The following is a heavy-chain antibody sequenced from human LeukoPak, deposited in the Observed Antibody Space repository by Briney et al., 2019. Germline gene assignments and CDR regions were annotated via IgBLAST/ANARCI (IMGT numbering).Heavy chain of an antibody. Sequence: GASVKVSCKASGGTFSSYTISWVRQAPGQGLEWMGWISAYNGNTNYAQKLQGRVTMTTDTSTSTAYMELRSLRSDDTAVSYCARDLYYDSSGAGYYYYYMDVWGKGTTVTVSS. V-gene: IGHV1-18*01. CDR2: ISAYNGNT. CDR1: GGTFSSYT. J-gene: IGHJ6*03. CDR3: ARDLYYDSSGAGYYYYYMDV. D-gene: IGHD3-22*01.